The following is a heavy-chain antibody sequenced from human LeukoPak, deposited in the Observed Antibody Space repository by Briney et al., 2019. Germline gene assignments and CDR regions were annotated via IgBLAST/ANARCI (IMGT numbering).Heavy chain of an antibody. Sequence: SETLSLTCTVSGGSISSSSYYWGWIRQPPGKGLEWIGSIYYSGSTYYNPSLKSRVTISVDTSKNQFSLKLSSVTAADTAVYYCARDGAVVDDYWGQGALVTVSS. CDR2: IYYSGST. V-gene: IGHV4-39*07. J-gene: IGHJ4*02. CDR1: GGSISSSSYY. D-gene: IGHD2-21*01. CDR3: ARDGAVVDDY.